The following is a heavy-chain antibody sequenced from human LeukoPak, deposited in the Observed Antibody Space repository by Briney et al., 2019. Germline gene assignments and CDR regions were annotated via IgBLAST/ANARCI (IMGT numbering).Heavy chain of an antibody. D-gene: IGHD6-13*01. V-gene: IGHV4-39*07. CDR3: ARGAAGTGAADY. Sequence: SETLSLTCTVSGGSISSSSYYWGQIRQPPGKGLEWIGSIYCSGSTYYNPSLKSRVTISVDTSKKQSSLKLRSVTAADTAVYFCARGAAGTGAADYWGQGTLVTVSS. CDR2: IYCSGST. J-gene: IGHJ4*02. CDR1: GGSISSSSYY.